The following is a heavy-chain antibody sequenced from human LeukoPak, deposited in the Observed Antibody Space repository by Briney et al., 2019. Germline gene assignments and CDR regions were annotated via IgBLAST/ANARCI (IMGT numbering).Heavy chain of an antibody. J-gene: IGHJ6*03. D-gene: IGHD6-19*01. CDR2: IYHSGSI. CDR1: GYSISSGYY. CDR3: ARDKGQWLVQNYYYMDV. V-gene: IGHV4-38-2*02. Sequence: SETLSLTCTVSGYSISSGYYWGWIRQPPGKGLEWIVSIYHSGSIYYNPSLKSRVTISVDTSKNQFSLKLSSVTAADTALYYCARDKGQWLVQNYYYMDVWGKGTTVTVSS.